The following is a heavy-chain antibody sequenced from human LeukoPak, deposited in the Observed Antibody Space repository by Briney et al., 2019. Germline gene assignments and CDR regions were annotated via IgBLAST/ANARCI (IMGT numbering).Heavy chain of an antibody. CDR2: ISGSGGST. CDR1: GFTFSSYA. J-gene: IGHJ4*02. V-gene: IGHV3-23*01. D-gene: IGHD6-13*01. CDR3: AKTEAPGIAAAGSYHFDY. Sequence: PGGSLRLSCAASGFTFSSYAMSWVRQAPGKGLEWVSAISGSGGSTYYADSVKGRFTITRDNSKNTPYLQMNSLRAEDTAVYYCAKTEAPGIAAAGSYHFDYWGQGTLVTVSS.